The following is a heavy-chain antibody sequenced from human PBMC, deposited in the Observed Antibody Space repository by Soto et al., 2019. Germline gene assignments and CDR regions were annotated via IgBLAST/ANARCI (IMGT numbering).Heavy chain of an antibody. Sequence: GGSLRVSWASSGVTFSSYEMNWVRQAPGQGLEWVSYISDSGGTFYYADSVKGRFTVSRDNAQNSVYLQMNSLRTEDTAVYYCARDLPHYDFWSGYSAYLYYGMDVWGPGTTVTVSS. D-gene: IGHD3-3*01. J-gene: IGHJ6*02. V-gene: IGHV3-48*03. CDR2: ISDSGGTF. CDR1: GVTFSSYE. CDR3: ARDLPHYDFWSGYSAYLYYGMDV.